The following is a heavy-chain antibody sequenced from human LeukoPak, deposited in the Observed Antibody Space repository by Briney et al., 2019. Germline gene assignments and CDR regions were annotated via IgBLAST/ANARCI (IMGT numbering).Heavy chain of an antibody. J-gene: IGHJ6*03. Sequence: PSETLSLTCTVSSGFISSSLYYWGWIRQPPGKGLEWIGSIYYSGSTYYNPSLKSRVTISVDTSKNQFSLKMSSVTAADTAVYYCVSVSANGVCYGGSSCPYYMDVWGKGTTVTVSS. CDR1: SGFISSSLYY. V-gene: IGHV4-39*01. D-gene: IGHD2-8*01. CDR3: VSVSANGVCYGGSSCPYYMDV. CDR2: IYYSGST.